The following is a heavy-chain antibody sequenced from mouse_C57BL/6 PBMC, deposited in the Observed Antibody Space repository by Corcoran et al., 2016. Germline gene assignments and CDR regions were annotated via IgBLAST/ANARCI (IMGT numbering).Heavy chain of an antibody. D-gene: IGHD1-1*01. CDR1: WYTLTTYG. CDR3: ARSPVVAPLDY. CDR2: INTYSGVP. Sequence: QIQLVQYGPELKKPGETVKISCKASWYTLTTYGMSWVKQAPGKGLKWMGWINTYSGVPTYADDFKGRFAFSLETSASTAYLQINNLKNEDTATYFCARSPVVAPLDYWGQGTTLTVS. J-gene: IGHJ2*01. V-gene: IGHV9-3*01.